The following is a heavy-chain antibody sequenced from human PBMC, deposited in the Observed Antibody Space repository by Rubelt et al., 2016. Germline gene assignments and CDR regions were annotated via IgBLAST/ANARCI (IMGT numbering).Heavy chain of an antibody. CDR2: IYSGGST. D-gene: IGHD1-26*01. V-gene: IGHV3-53*04. CDR3: ARGGQWEPPGY. Sequence: GLEWVSVIYSGGSTYYADSVKGRFTISRHNFKNTLYLQMNSLRAEDTAVYYCARGGQWEPPGYWGQGTLVTVSS. J-gene: IGHJ4*02.